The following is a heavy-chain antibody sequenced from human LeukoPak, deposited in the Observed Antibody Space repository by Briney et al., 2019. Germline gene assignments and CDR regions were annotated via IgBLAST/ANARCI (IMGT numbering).Heavy chain of an antibody. Sequence: KTSETLSLTCAVAGGSFSGYYWTWIRQPPGKGLEWIGEINHSGSANYNPSLKSRVTISLDTSKNQSSLNLSSVPTADTAVYYCASNGPLLSDTNRYYFNYWGQGTLVTVSS. V-gene: IGHV4-34*01. CDR1: GGSFSGYY. CDR2: INHSGSA. J-gene: IGHJ4*02. D-gene: IGHD2-8*01. CDR3: ASNGPLLSDTNRYYFNY.